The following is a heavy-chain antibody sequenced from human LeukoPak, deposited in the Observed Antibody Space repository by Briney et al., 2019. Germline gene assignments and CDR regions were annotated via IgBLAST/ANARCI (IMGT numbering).Heavy chain of an antibody. CDR1: GGSLSTYY. D-gene: IGHD1-7*01. V-gene: IGHV4-4*07. CDR2: IYTSGST. Sequence: SETLSLTCTLSGGSLSTYYWSWIRQPAGEGLEWIGLIYTSGSTNYNPSLKSRITMSLDTSKNQFSLKLSSVTAADTAVYYCARSEIGTYYFDYWGQGTLVSVSS. J-gene: IGHJ4*02. CDR3: ARSEIGTYYFDY.